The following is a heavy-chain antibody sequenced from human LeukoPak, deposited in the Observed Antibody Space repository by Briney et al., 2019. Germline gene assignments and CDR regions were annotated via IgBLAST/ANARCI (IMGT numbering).Heavy chain of an antibody. D-gene: IGHD1-26*01. Sequence: SVKVSCKASGGTFSSYAISWVRQAPGQGLECMGGIIPIFGTANYAQKFQGRVTITTDESTSTAYMELSSLRSEDTAVYYCASSGSYGVWYFDYWGQGTLVTVSS. CDR2: IIPIFGTA. J-gene: IGHJ4*02. V-gene: IGHV1-69*05. CDR1: GGTFSSYA. CDR3: ASSGSYGVWYFDY.